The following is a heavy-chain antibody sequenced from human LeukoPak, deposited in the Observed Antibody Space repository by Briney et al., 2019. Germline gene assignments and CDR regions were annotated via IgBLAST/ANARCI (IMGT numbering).Heavy chain of an antibody. CDR1: AGSISSGGYS. V-gene: IGHV4-30-2*01. CDR2: IYHSGST. D-gene: IGHD2-21*01. J-gene: IGHJ4*02. Sequence: PSQTLSLNCAVSAGSISSGGYSWRWLRQPPGKGPEWIAYIYHSGSTYYNPSLKSRVTISVDRSKNQFSLKLSSVTAADTAVYYCARAGVGDDGWYFDYWGQGTLVTVSS. CDR3: ARAGVGDDGWYFDY.